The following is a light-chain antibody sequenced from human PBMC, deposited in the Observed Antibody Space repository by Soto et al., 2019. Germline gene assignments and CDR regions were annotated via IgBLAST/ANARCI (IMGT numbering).Light chain of an antibody. V-gene: IGLV2-14*01. CDR2: DVS. CDR1: SSDVGGYDY. J-gene: IGLJ1*01. Sequence: QSALTQPASVSGSPGQSITISCTGTSSDVGGYDYVSWYQQHPGKAPKLMIYDVSNRPSGVSNRFSGSKSANTASLTISGIQAEDEADYYCSSYTSSSTRVFGTGTKVTVL. CDR3: SSYTSSSTRV.